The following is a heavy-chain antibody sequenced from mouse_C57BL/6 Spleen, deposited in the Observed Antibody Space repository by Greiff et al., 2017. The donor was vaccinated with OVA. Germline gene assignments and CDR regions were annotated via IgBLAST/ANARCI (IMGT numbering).Heavy chain of an antibody. CDR2: ISYDGSN. V-gene: IGHV3-6*01. D-gene: IGHD4-1*01. CDR1: GYSITSGYY. Sequence: DVQLQESGPGLVKPSQSLSLTCSVTGYSITSGYYWNWIRQFPGNKLEWMGYISYDGSNNYNPSLKNRISITRDTSKNQFFLKLNSVTTEDTATYYCASDWDGYYFDYWGQGTTLTVSS. J-gene: IGHJ2*01. CDR3: ASDWDGYYFDY.